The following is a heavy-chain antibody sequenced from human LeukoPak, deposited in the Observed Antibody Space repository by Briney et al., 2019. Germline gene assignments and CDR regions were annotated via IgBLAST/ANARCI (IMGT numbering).Heavy chain of an antibody. J-gene: IGHJ4*02. D-gene: IGHD1-14*01. V-gene: IGHV3-53*01. CDR1: VFTASSNY. CDR3: ASASPEGRPRVGYFDY. Sequence: GGSLRLSCAASVFTASSNYMSSVRQAPGKGLEWVSVIYSGGSTYYADSVKGRFTISRDNSKNTLYLQMNSLRAEDTAVYYCASASPEGRPRVGYFDYWGQGTLVTVSS. CDR2: IYSGGST.